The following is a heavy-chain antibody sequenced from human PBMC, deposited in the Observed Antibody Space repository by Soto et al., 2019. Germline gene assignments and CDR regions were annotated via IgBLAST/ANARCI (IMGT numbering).Heavy chain of an antibody. V-gene: IGHV3-33*01. CDR3: ARGVAYNWNHFSSHIHF. J-gene: IGHJ4*02. CDR2: IWYDGSNK. CDR1: GFTFSSYG. D-gene: IGHD1-20*01. Sequence: GGSLRLSCAASGFTFSSYGMHWVRQAPGKGLEWVAVIWYDGSNKYYADSVKGRFTISRDNSKNTLYLQMNSLRAEDTAVYYCARGVAYNWNHFSSHIHFWGQAILVSGSS.